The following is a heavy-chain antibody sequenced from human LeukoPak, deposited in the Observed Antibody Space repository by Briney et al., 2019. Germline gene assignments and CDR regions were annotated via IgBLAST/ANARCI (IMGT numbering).Heavy chain of an antibody. V-gene: IGHV4-34*01. CDR1: GGSFSGYY. D-gene: IGHD1-26*01. CDR3: AREGGSYVAFDI. Sequence: SETLSLTCAVYGGSFSGYYWSWIRQPPGKGLEWIGEINHSGSTNYNPSLKSRVTISVDTSKNQFSLKLSSVTAADTAVYYCAREGGSYVAFDIWGQGTMVTVSS. CDR2: INHSGST. J-gene: IGHJ3*02.